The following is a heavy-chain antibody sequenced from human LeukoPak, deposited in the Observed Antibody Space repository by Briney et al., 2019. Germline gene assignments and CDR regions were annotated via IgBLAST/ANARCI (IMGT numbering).Heavy chain of an antibody. Sequence: SVTVSCKVSGGTFNNYAISWVRQAPGQGLEWMGRITPVFDMANYAQEFQGTVTITADKSTSTVYMELSSLRNEDTAVYYCAIIALVPMWGQGTKVTVSS. CDR2: ITPVFDMA. D-gene: IGHD6-19*01. CDR1: GGTFNNYA. V-gene: IGHV1-69*04. J-gene: IGHJ3*02. CDR3: AIIALVPM.